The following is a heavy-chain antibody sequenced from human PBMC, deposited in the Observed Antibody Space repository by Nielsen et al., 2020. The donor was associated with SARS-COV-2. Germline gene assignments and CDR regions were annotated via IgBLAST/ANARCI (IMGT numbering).Heavy chain of an antibody. D-gene: IGHD5-18*01. V-gene: IGHV3-64D*06. CDR3: VKDAEYSYDH. CDR2: ISIDGGST. J-gene: IGHJ4*02. Sequence: VRQAPGKGLEYVSTISIDGGSTYYPDSVKGRFTISRDNSRNTLSLQMNSLRVDDTAMYYCVKDAEYSYDHWGQGTLVTVSS.